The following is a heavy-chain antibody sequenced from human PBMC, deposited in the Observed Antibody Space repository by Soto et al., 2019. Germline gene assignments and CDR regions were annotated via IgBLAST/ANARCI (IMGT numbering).Heavy chain of an antibody. Sequence: PGGSLRLSCAASGFTFSNAWMSWVRQAPGKGLEWVGRIKSKTDGGTTDYAAPVKGRFTISRDNSKNTLYLEMNSLKTEDTAVYYCNTGLANTVTTTFDYWGQGTLVTVSS. V-gene: IGHV3-15*01. D-gene: IGHD4-17*01. CDR2: IKSKTDGGTT. CDR3: NTGLANTVTTTFDY. J-gene: IGHJ4*02. CDR1: GFTFSNAW.